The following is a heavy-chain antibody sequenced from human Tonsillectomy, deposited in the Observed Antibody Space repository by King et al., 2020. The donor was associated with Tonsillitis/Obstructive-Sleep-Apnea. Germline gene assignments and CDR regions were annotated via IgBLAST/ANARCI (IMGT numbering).Heavy chain of an antibody. D-gene: IGHD2-8*01. CDR2: ISSSSSYT. CDR3: SGGGCTNGVCYSGVHYYYYYMAV. J-gene: IGHJ6*03. Sequence: VQLVESWGGLVKPGGSLRLSCAASGFTFSDYYMSWIRQAPGKGLEWVSYISSSSSYTNYADSVKGRFTISRDYAKNSLYLQMNSLRAEDTAVYYCSGGGCTNGVCYSGVHYYYYYMAVWGKGTTVTVSS. V-gene: IGHV3-11*05. CDR1: GFTFSDYY.